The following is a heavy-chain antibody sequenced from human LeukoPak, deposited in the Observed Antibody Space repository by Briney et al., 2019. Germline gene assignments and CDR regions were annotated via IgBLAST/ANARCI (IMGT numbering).Heavy chain of an antibody. V-gene: IGHV4-4*07. CDR3: ARDSGTTGEVKFDP. CDR2: IYSSGST. Sequence: SETLSLTCTVSGGSISTYYWSWIRKPAGKGLEWIGRIYSSGSTNYNPSLKRRVTMSVDTYKNQFSLKLRSVTAADTAVYYCARDSGTTGEVKFDPWGQGTLVTVSS. J-gene: IGHJ5*02. D-gene: IGHD3-10*01. CDR1: GGSISTYY.